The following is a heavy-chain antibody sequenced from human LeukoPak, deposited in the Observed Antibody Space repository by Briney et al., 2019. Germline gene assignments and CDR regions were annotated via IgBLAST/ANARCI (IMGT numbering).Heavy chain of an antibody. V-gene: IGHV4-59*01. CDR1: GGSISSYY. CDR3: ARDQDYDAFDI. D-gene: IGHD4-11*01. J-gene: IGHJ3*02. Sequence: SSETLSLTCTVSGGSISSYYWSWIRQPPGKGLERIGYIYYSGSTNYNPSLKSRVTISVDTSKNQFSLKLSSVTAADTAVYYCARDQDYDAFDIWGQGTMVTVSS. CDR2: IYYSGST.